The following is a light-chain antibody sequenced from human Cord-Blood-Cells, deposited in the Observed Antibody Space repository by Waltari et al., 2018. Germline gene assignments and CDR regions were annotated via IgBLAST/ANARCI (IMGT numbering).Light chain of an antibody. CDR2: DVS. V-gene: IGLV2-11*01. CDR1: SSDVGGYNY. CDR3: CSYAGSYTWV. Sequence: QSPLNQPRSVSGSPGQSVTISCTGTSSDVGGYNYVPWYQQHPGKAPKLMIYDVSKRPSGVPDRFSGSKSGNTASLTISGLQAEDEADYYCCSYAGSYTWVFGGGTKLTVL. J-gene: IGLJ3*02.